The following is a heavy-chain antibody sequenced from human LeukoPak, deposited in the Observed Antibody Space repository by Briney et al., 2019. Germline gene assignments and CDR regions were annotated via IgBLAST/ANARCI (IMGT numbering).Heavy chain of an antibody. D-gene: IGHD1-26*01. CDR3: ARDFLSGSNCFDP. V-gene: IGHV1-2*02. J-gene: IGHJ5*02. CDR1: GYTFTGYY. Sequence: GASVKVSCKASGYTFTGYYMHWVRQAPGQGLEWMGWINPNSGGTNYAQKFQGRVTMTRDTSISTAYMELNRLRSDDTAVYYCARDFLSGSNCFDPWGQGTLVTVSS. CDR2: INPNSGGT.